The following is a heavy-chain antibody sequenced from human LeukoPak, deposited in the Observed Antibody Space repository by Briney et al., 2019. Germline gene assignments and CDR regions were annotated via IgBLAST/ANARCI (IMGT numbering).Heavy chain of an antibody. CDR1: GFTFDDYA. D-gene: IGHD6-19*01. CDR2: ISWNSGSI. V-gene: IGHV3-9*01. CDR3: AKEYSSGWYYFDY. Sequence: PGGSLRLSCAASGFTFDDYAVHWVRQAPGKGLEWVSGISWNSGSIGYADSVKGRFTISRDNAKNSLYLQMNSLRAEDTALYYCAKEYSSGWYYFDYWGQGTLVTVSS. J-gene: IGHJ4*02.